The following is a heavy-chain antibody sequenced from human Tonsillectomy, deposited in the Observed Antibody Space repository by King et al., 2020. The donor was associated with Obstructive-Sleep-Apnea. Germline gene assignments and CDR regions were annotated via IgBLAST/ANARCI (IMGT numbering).Heavy chain of an antibody. CDR3: ARGSGAAAVNWFDP. V-gene: IGHV4-34*01. D-gene: IGHD6-13*01. CDR1: GGSFSDYY. CDR2: INHSGST. Sequence: VQLQQWGAGLLKSSETLSLTCAVFGGSFSDYYWSWIRQPPGEGLEWIGEINHSGSTNYNPSLKSRVTISLETSQNQFSLKLNSVTAADTAVYYCARGSGAAAVNWFDPWGQGTLVTVSS. J-gene: IGHJ5*02.